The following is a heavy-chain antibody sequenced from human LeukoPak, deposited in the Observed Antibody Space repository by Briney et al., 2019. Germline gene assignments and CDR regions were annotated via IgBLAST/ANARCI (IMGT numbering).Heavy chain of an antibody. D-gene: IGHD3-22*01. Sequence: SETLSLTCTVSGGSISSYYWSWIRQPPGKGLEWIGYIYYSGSTNYNPSLKSRVTISVDTSKNQFSLKLSSVTAADTAVYYCARGHYYYDSSGYYPWGQGTLVTVSS. V-gene: IGHV4-59*08. CDR1: GGSISSYY. CDR3: ARGHYYYDSSGYYP. CDR2: IYYSGST. J-gene: IGHJ5*02.